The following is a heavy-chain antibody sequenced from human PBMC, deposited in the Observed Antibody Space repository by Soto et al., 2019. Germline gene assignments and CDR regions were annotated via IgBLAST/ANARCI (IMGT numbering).Heavy chain of an antibody. CDR3: ARDLGIVGATYDYYYGMDV. CDR1: GFTFSDYG. J-gene: IGHJ6*02. CDR2: ISFDGSNT. Sequence: QVQLVESGGGVVQPGRSLRLSCATSGFTFSDYGVHWVRQAPGKGLEWVAVISFDGSNTYYADSMKGRVTISRDTSMNTVYLQMNSLRAEDTAVYYCARDLGIVGATYDYYYGMDVWGQGTTVTVSS. V-gene: IGHV3-30*03. D-gene: IGHD1-26*01.